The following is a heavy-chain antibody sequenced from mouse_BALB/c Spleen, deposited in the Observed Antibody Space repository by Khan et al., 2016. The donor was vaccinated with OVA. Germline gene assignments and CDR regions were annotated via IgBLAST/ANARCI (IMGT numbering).Heavy chain of an antibody. Sequence: QIQLVQSGPELKKPGETVKISCKASGYTFRSFGMNWVKQAPGKGLKWMGWINTYTGEPTYADDFKGRYVFSLETSASTAYLQINNLKNEDTATYFCARPPYFSYVMVYWGQGTSVTVSS. D-gene: IGHD2-10*01. J-gene: IGHJ4*01. CDR2: INTYTGEP. CDR3: ARPPYFSYVMVY. V-gene: IGHV9-3-1*01. CDR1: GYTFRSFG.